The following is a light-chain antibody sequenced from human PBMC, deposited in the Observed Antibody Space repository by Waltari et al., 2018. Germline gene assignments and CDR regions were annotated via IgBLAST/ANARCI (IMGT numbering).Light chain of an antibody. J-gene: IGKJ5*01. CDR1: RGINNY. CDR3: QQYSSNPIT. V-gene: IGKV1-16*01. CDR2: DAS. Sequence: DVQITQSPSSLSSSVVDRVTITCRASRGINNYLALFLQKPGEAPKSLIYDASRLQSGVPSRFSGSGSGTDFTLTLSSLQPEDFGNYYCQQYSSNPITFGQGSRLEIK.